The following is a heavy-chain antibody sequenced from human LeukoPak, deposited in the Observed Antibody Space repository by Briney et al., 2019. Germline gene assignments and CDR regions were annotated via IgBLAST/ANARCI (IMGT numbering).Heavy chain of an antibody. J-gene: IGHJ4*02. D-gene: IGHD1-26*01. CDR2: MYHTGST. CDR1: GGSISSGSYY. Sequence: SETLSLTCTVSGGSISSGSYYWGWIRQPPGKGLEWIGSMYHTGSTYYNPSLKSRVTISVDTSKNQFSLKLTSVTAADTAVYYCAREAWERDLFGFWGQGTLVTVSS. CDR3: AREAWERDLFGF. V-gene: IGHV4-39*02.